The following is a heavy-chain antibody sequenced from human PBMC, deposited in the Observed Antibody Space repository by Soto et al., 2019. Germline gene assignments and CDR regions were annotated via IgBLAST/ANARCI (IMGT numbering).Heavy chain of an antibody. CDR1: GGSISSGGYY. CDR3: ARESITIFGVAAPDFDY. D-gene: IGHD3-3*01. Sequence: SETLSLTCTVSGGSISSGGYYWSWIRQHPGKGLEWIGYIYYSGSTYYNPSLKSRVTISVDTPKNQFSLKLSSVTAADTAVYYCARESITIFGVAAPDFDYWGQGTLVTVSS. J-gene: IGHJ4*02. V-gene: IGHV4-31*03. CDR2: IYYSGST.